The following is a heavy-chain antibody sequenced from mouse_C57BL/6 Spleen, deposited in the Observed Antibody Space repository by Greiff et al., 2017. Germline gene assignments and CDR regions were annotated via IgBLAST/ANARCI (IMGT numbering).Heavy chain of an antibody. CDR2: IDPENGDT. V-gene: IGHV14-4*01. CDR1: GFNIKDDY. Sequence: EVQVVESGAELVRPGASVKLSCTASGFNIKDDYMHWVKQRPEQGLEWIGWIDPENGDTEYASKFQGKATITADTSSNTAYLQLSSLTSEDTAVYYCTKVVTDYWGQGTTLTVSS. D-gene: IGHD2-12*01. J-gene: IGHJ2*01. CDR3: TKVVTDY.